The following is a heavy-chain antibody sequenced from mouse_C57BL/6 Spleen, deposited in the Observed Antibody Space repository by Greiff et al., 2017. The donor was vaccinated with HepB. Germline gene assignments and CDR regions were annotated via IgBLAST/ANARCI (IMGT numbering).Heavy chain of an antibody. V-gene: IGHV5-17*01. CDR2: ISSGSSTI. J-gene: IGHJ3*01. D-gene: IGHD1-1*01. Sequence: EVQVVESGGGLVKPGGSLKLSCAASGFTFSDYGMHWVRQAPEKGLEWVAYISSGSSTIYYADTVKGRFTISRDNAKNTLFLQMTSLRSEDTAMYYCARADYYGSSYPFAYWGQGTLVTVSA. CDR3: ARADYYGSSYPFAY. CDR1: GFTFSDYG.